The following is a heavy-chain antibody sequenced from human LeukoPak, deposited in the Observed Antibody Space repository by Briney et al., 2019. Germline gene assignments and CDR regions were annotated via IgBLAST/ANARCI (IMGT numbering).Heavy chain of an antibody. J-gene: IGHJ4*02. V-gene: IGHV1-2*06. CDR1: GYTFTSYG. D-gene: IGHD3-16*02. CDR3: ARDAYDYVWGSYRYDY. Sequence: ASVKVSCKASGYTFTSYGISWVRQAPGQGLEWMGRINPNSGGTNYAQKFHGRVTMTRDTSISTAYMELSRLRSDDTAVYYCARDAYDYVWGSYRYDYWGPGTLVTVSS. CDR2: INPNSGGT.